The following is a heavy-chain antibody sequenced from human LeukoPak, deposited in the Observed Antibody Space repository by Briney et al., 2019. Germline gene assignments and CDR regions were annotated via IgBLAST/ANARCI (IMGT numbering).Heavy chain of an antibody. CDR3: ARDGATGPPYYYYYMDV. J-gene: IGHJ6*03. CDR1: GYTFTSYA. V-gene: IGHV7-4-1*02. Sequence: GASVKVSCKASGYTFTSYAMNWVRQAPGQGLEWMGWINTNTGNPTYAQGFTGRFVFSLDTSVSTAYLQISSLKAEDTAVYYCARDGATGPPYYYYYMDVWGKGTTVTVSS. D-gene: IGHD4/OR15-4a*01. CDR2: INTNTGNP.